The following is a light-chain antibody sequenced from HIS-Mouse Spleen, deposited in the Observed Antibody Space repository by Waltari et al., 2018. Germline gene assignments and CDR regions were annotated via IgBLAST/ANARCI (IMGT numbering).Light chain of an antibody. CDR3: CSYAGSSTYWV. V-gene: IGLV2-23*01. J-gene: IGLJ3*02. Sequence: QSALTQPASVSGSPGQSIPISCTGTSSDFGSYNLVSWYQQHPGKAPKLMIYEGSKRPSGVSNRFSGSKSGNTASLTISGLQAEDEADYYCCSYAGSSTYWVFGGGTKLTVL. CDR1: SSDFGSYNL. CDR2: EGS.